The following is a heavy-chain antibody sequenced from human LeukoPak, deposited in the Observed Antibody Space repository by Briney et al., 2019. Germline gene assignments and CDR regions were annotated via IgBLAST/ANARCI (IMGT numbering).Heavy chain of an antibody. V-gene: IGHV4-31*03. CDR2: IYYSGST. Sequence: SETLSLTCTVSGGSISSGGYYWSWIRQHPGKGLEWIGYIYYSGSTYYNPSHRSRVTISVDTSKNQFSLKLSSVTAADTAVYYCARGGPYYDYVWGLNQRKFYYFDYWGQGTLVTVSS. CDR1: GGSISSGGYY. J-gene: IGHJ4*02. D-gene: IGHD3-16*01. CDR3: ARGGPYYDYVWGLNQRKFYYFDY.